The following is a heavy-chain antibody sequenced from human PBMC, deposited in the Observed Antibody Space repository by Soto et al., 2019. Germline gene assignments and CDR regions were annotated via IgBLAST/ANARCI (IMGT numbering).Heavy chain of an antibody. V-gene: IGHV4-4*02. J-gene: IGHJ4*02. CDR2: IYYIGST. CDR3: ARINYYDTSGSYPYYFDY. Sequence: PSETLSLTCAVSGGSISSSNWWSWVRQPPGKGLEWIGEIYYIGSTNYNPSLKSRVTISVDKSKNQFSLKLSSVTAADTALYYCARINYYDTSGSYPYYFDYWGQGNVGKVS. D-gene: IGHD3-22*01. CDR1: GGSISSSNW.